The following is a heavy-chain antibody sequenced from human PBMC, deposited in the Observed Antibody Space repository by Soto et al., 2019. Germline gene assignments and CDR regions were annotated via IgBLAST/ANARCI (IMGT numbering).Heavy chain of an antibody. V-gene: IGHV1-2*02. CDR1: GYTFTGHY. CDR3: GRGRSGQIVVFY. Sequence: ASVKVSCKASGYTFTGHYIHWVRQAPQQGPEWMGEIGPESGATRYAQKFQGRVTMTMDTSITTVYMELKNLSPDDTAVYYCGRGRSGQIVVFYWGQGTPVTVSS. J-gene: IGHJ4*02. D-gene: IGHD1-26*01. CDR2: IGPESGAT.